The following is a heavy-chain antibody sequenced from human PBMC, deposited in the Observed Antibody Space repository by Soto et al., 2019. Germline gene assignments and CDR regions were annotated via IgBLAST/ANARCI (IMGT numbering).Heavy chain of an antibody. Sequence: QVQLVESGGGVVQPGRSLRLSCAASGFTFSSYGMHWVRQAPGKGLEWVAVIWYDGSNKYYGDSVKGRFTISRDNSKNTLYLQMNSLRDEDMAVYYCARDQGPYYYYGMDVWGQGTTVTVSS. CDR2: IWYDGSNK. CDR3: ARDQGPYYYYGMDV. V-gene: IGHV3-33*01. J-gene: IGHJ6*02. CDR1: GFTFSSYG.